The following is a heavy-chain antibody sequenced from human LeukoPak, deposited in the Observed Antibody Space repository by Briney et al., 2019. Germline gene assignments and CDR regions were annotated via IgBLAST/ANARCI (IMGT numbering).Heavy chain of an antibody. Sequence: PSETLSLTCTVSGGSISGYYWSWIRPPPGEGRGWVGYIYYSGNTNYNPSLKSRVTISVDTSKNQFSLNLSSVTAADTAIYYCTRRTSDGSSPYLLFDPWGQGTLVSVSS. CDR3: TRRTSDGSSPYLLFDP. CDR1: GGSISGYY. D-gene: IGHD6-13*01. CDR2: IYYSGNT. J-gene: IGHJ5*02. V-gene: IGHV4-59*01.